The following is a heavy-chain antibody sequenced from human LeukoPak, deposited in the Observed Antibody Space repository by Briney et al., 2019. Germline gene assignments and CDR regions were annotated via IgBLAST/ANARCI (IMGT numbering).Heavy chain of an antibody. CDR1: GGSISPYY. CDR3: ARSTGSTMFIDY. Sequence: SETLSLTCTVSGGSISPYYWSWIRQPPGKGLEWLGYIYYSGNTDYKPSLKSRVAISVDTSKNQFSLKLSSVTAADTAVYYFARSTGSTMFIDYWGQGTLVTVSS. J-gene: IGHJ4*02. D-gene: IGHD3-10*02. CDR2: IYYSGNT. V-gene: IGHV4-59*01.